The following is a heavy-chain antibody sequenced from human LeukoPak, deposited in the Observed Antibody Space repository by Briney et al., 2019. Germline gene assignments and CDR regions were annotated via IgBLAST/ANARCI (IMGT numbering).Heavy chain of an antibody. D-gene: IGHD3-10*01. Sequence: SETLSLTCAVYGGSFSGYYWSWIRQPPGKGLEWIGEINHSGSTNYNPSLKSRVTISVDTSKNQFSLKLSSVTAADTAVYYCARQEVLLWFGELLPTDKFDPWGQGTLVTVSS. CDR1: GGSFSGYY. V-gene: IGHV4-34*01. J-gene: IGHJ5*02. CDR3: ARQEVLLWFGELLPTDKFDP. CDR2: INHSGST.